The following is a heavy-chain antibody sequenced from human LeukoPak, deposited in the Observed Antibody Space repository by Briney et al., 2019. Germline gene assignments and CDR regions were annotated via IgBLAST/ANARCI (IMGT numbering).Heavy chain of an antibody. J-gene: IGHJ3*02. V-gene: IGHV4-59*01. CDR1: GGSISSYY. Sequence: PSETLSLTCTVSGGSISSYYWSWIRQSPGKGLEWVGYIYSSGNIKYNPSLKSRVTISINTAKNQFSLKLNSVTAADTAVYYCARGIVLVRGVAAYDAFDIWGQGTMVTVSS. D-gene: IGHD3-10*01. CDR2: IYSSGNI. CDR3: ARGIVLVRGVAAYDAFDI.